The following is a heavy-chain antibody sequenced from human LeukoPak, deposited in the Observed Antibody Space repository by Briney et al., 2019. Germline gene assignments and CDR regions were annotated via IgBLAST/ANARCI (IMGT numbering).Heavy chain of an antibody. CDR3: ARIGSSGCSDY. J-gene: IGHJ4*02. CDR1: GFPFDDYA. CDR2: ISYDGSNK. V-gene: IGHV3-30*04. Sequence: GSLKLSCAASGFPFDDYAMHWVRQAPGKGLEWVAVISYDGSNKYYADSVKGRFTTSRDNSKNTLYLQMNSLRAEDTAVYYCARIGSSGCSDYWGQRTLVTVSS. D-gene: IGHD6-19*01.